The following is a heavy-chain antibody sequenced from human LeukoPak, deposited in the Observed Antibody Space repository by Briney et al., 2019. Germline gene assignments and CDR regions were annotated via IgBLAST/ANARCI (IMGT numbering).Heavy chain of an antibody. D-gene: IGHD4-17*01. CDR1: GFTFSSYA. J-gene: IGHJ4*02. V-gene: IGHV3-23*01. CDR2: ISGSSGST. Sequence: GASLRLSCAASGFTFSSYAMSWVRQAPGKGLEWVSAISGSSGSTYYADSVKGRFTISRDNSKNTLYLQMNSLRAEDTAVYYCAKNLRVYYFDYWGQGTLVTVSS. CDR3: AKNLRVYYFDY.